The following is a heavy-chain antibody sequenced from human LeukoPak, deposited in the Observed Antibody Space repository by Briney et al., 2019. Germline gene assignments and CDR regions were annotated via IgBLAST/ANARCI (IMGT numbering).Heavy chain of an antibody. Sequence: PSETLSLTCTVSGVSISSYYWSWLRQPPGKGLEWIGYIYCSGMTNYNPSLKSRVTISLDTSKNQFSLKLSSVTAADTAVYYCASADYDDYYIDFWGQGTLVTVSS. V-gene: IGHV4-59*01. CDR2: IYCSGMT. CDR3: ASADYDDYYIDF. CDR1: GVSISSYY. D-gene: IGHD4-17*01. J-gene: IGHJ4*02.